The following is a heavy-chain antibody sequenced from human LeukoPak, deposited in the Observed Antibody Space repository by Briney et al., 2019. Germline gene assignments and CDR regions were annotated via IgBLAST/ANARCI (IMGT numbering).Heavy chain of an antibody. V-gene: IGHV3-NL1*01. J-gene: IGHJ5*02. CDR1: GFTFSSYG. CDR3: ATVRRLPRYYDFWSGSTNWFDP. D-gene: IGHD3-3*01. CDR2: IYSGGST. Sequence: PGRSLRLSCAASGFTFSSYGMHWVRQAPGKGLEWVSVIYSGGSTYYADSVKGRFTISRDNSKNTLYLQMNSLRSEDTAVYYCATVRRLPRYYDFWSGSTNWFDPWGQGTLVTVSS.